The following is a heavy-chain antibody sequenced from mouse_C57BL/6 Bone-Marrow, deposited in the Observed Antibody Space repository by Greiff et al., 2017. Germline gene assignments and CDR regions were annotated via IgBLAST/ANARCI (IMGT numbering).Heavy chain of an antibody. CDR2: IYPGSGST. Sequence: QVQLQQPGAELVKPGASVKMSCKASGYTFTSYWITWVNQRSGQGLEWIGDIYPGSGSTNYNEKFKSKATLTVDTSSSTAYMQLSSLTSEDSAVYYCARSLIYYDLDYWGQGTTLTVSS. CDR1: GYTFTSYW. V-gene: IGHV1-55*01. D-gene: IGHD2-4*01. J-gene: IGHJ2*01. CDR3: ARSLIYYDLDY.